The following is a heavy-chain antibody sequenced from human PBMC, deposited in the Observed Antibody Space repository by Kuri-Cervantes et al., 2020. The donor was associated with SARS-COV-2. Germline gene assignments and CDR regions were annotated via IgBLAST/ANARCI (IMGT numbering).Heavy chain of an antibody. J-gene: IGHJ5*02. CDR2: ISAYNGNT. CDR3: ARDGLGYCSSTSCYAWFDP. Sequence: ASVKVSCKASGYTFTSYGISWVRQAPGQGLEWMGWISAYNGNTNYAQKFQGRVTITRDTSASTAYMELSSLRSEDTAVYYCARDGLGYCSSTSCYAWFDPWGHGTLVTVSS. D-gene: IGHD2-2*01. CDR1: GYTFTSYG. V-gene: IGHV1-18*01.